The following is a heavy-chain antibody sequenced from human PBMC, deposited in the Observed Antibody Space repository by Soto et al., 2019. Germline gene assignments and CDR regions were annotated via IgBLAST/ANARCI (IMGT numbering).Heavy chain of an antibody. Sequence: QVQLQESGPGLVRPSGTLSLTCTVSGASISGTNWWSWVRQPPGKGLEWIGEIYHRGSTNYNPSLKTRVTMSVDKSNNQFSLSLSSVTAADTAVYYCARTKTYHYDTDGLYFDFWGQGALVTVSS. CDR3: ARTKTYHYDTDGLYFDF. V-gene: IGHV4-4*02. CDR2: IYHRGST. J-gene: IGHJ4*02. D-gene: IGHD3-22*01. CDR1: GASISGTNW.